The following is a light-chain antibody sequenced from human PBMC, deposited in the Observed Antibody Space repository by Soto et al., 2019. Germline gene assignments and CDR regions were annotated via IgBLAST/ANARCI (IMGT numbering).Light chain of an antibody. Sequence: EIVLTQSPGSLSLSPGERAILSCRASQSVSSSYLAWYQQKPGQAPRLLIYGASSRATGIPDRFSGSGSGTDFTLTISRLEPEDFAVYYCQQYGSSPLTFVQGTKVEIK. V-gene: IGKV3-20*01. CDR2: GAS. CDR3: QQYGSSPLT. CDR1: QSVSSSY. J-gene: IGKJ1*01.